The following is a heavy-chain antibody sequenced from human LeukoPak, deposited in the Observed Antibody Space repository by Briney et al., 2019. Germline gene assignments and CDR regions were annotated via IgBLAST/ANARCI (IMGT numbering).Heavy chain of an antibody. V-gene: IGHV3-15*01. CDR2: IKSKTDGGTT. CDR3: TTEDTPYGPIDY. Sequence: GGSLRLSCAASGFTFSNAWMSWVRHAPGKGLEWVGRIKSKTDGGTTDYAAPVKGRFTISRDDSKNTLYLQMNSPKTEDTAVYYCTTEDTPYGPIDYWGQGTLVTVSS. CDR1: GFTFSNAW. J-gene: IGHJ4*02. D-gene: IGHD4-17*01.